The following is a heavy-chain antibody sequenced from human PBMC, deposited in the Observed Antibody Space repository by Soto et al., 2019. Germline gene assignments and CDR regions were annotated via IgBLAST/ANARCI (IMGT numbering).Heavy chain of an antibody. CDR2: INHSGST. J-gene: IGHJ3*02. V-gene: IGHV4-34*01. Sequence: QVQLQQWGAGLLKPSETLSLTCAVYGGSFSGYYWSWIRQPPGKGLEWIGEINHSGSTNYNPSLKSRVTISVDTSKNLFSLKLSSVTAADTAVYNCARDGNNDAFDIWGQGSMVSVSS. CDR1: GGSFSGYY. CDR3: ARDGNNDAFDI.